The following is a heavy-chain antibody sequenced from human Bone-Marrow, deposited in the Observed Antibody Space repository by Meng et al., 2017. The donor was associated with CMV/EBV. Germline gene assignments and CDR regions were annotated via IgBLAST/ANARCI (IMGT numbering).Heavy chain of an antibody. CDR1: GYTFTGYY. D-gene: IGHD6-13*01. CDR2: INPNSGGT. V-gene: IGHV1-2*02. Sequence: ASVKVSCKASGYTFTGYYMHWVRQAPGQGLEWMGWINPNSGGTNYAQKFQGRVTMTRDTSISTAYMELSRLRSDDTAVYYCARDRSAVVNYYYYGMDVWGRGTTVTVSS. J-gene: IGHJ6*02. CDR3: ARDRSAVVNYYYYGMDV.